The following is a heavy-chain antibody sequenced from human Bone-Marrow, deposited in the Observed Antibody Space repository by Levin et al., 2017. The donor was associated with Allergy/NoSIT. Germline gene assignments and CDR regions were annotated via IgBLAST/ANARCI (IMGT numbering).Heavy chain of an antibody. CDR2: IDNTGTA. V-gene: IGHV4-31*03. J-gene: IGHJ3*02. CDR1: GDSISSGGYF. D-gene: IGHD3-3*02. CDR3: AREVGTPQGTSDALDI. Sequence: SETLSLTCTVSGDSISSGGYFWSWVRQLPGKGLEWIGYIDNTGTAYYNPSLESRVTLSLDTSKNQFSLKLSSMTAADTAVYYCAREVGTPQGTSDALDIWGQGTMVTVSS.